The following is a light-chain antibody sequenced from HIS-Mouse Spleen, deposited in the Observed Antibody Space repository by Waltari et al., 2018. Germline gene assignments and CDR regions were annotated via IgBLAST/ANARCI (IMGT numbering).Light chain of an antibody. CDR1: NIGSKS. CDR3: CSYAGSYTFEVV. J-gene: IGLJ2*01. V-gene: IGLV3-21*03. CDR2: DDS. Sequence: SYVLTQPPSVSVAPGKTARITCGGNNIGSKSVHWYQQKPGQAPVLVVYDDSDRPSGIPERFSGSNSGNTATLTISGLQAEDEADYYCCSYAGSYTFEVVFGGGTKLTVL.